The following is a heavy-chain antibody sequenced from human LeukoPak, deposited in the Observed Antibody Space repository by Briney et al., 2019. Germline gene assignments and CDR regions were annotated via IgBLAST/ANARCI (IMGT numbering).Heavy chain of an antibody. Sequence: SETLSLTCTVSGGSISSSSYYWGWVRQPPGKGLEWVGSIYYSGSTYYNPSLKSRVTISVDTSKNQFSLKLSSVTAADTAVYYCARHERVVVAAFFDYWGQGTLVTVSS. D-gene: IGHD2-15*01. J-gene: IGHJ4*02. CDR2: IYYSGST. CDR3: ARHERVVVAAFFDY. CDR1: GGSISSSSYY. V-gene: IGHV4-39*01.